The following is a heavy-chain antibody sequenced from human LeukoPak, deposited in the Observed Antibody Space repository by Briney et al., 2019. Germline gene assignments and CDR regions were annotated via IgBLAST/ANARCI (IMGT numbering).Heavy chain of an antibody. CDR1: GFTFSSYA. CDR2: ISGSGGST. D-gene: IGHD3-10*01. J-gene: IGHJ5*02. CDR3: ARRFASGSNWFDP. Sequence: GGSLRLSCAASGFTFSSYAMSWVRQAPGKGLEWVSAISGSGGSTYYADSVKGRFTISRDNSKNALYLQMNSLRAEDTAVYYCARRFASGSNWFDPWGQGTLVTVSS. V-gene: IGHV3-23*01.